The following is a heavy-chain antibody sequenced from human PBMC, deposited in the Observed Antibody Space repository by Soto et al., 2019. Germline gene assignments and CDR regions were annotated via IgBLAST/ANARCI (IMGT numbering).Heavy chain of an antibody. D-gene: IGHD2-21*02. J-gene: IGHJ4*02. CDR1: GYTFSSYG. CDR2: ITGSGGDT. CDR3: AKSPYCGGDCYSFPDFDY. V-gene: IGHV3-23*01. Sequence: PGGSLRLSCAASGYTFSSYGMSWVRQAPGKGLEWVSAITGSGGDTYYADSVKGRFTISRDNSKNTLYLQMNSLRAEDTAVYYCAKSPYCGGDCYSFPDFDYWGQGT.